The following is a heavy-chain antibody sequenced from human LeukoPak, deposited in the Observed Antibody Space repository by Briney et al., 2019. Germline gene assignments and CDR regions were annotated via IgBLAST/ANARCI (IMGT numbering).Heavy chain of an antibody. CDR1: GFTFSSYW. CDR2: ISYDGSNK. D-gene: IGHD3-22*01. CDR3: ARGLDSSGYSLDY. V-gene: IGHV3-30*03. Sequence: PGGSLRLSCAASGFTFSSYWMHWVRQAPGKGLVWVAVISYDGSNKYYADSVKGRFTISRDNSKNTLYLQMNSLRAEDTAVYYCARGLDSSGYSLDYWGQGTLVTVSS. J-gene: IGHJ4*02.